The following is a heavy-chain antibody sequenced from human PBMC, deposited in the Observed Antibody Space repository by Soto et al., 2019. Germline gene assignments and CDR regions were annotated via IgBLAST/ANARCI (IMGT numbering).Heavy chain of an antibody. D-gene: IGHD3-9*01. CDR2: ISAYNGNT. Sequence: ASVKVSCKASGYTFTSYGISWVRQATGQGLEWMGWISAYNGNTNYAQKLQGRVTMTTDTSTSTAYMELRSLRSDDTAVYYCARDTRLRYFDWVLGFDPWGQGTLVTVSS. J-gene: IGHJ5*02. CDR1: GYTFTSYG. CDR3: ARDTRLRYFDWVLGFDP. V-gene: IGHV1-18*04.